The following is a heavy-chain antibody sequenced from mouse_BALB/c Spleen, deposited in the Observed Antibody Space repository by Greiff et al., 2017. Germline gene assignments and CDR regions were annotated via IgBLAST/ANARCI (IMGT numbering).Heavy chain of an antibody. J-gene: IGHJ4*01. D-gene: IGHD1-1*01. CDR2: INPSNGGT. CDR1: GYTFTSYY. CDR3: TRGTDYYGSSYGAMDY. V-gene: IGHV1S81*02. Sequence: QVQLKESGAELVKPGASVKLSCKASGYTFTSYYMYWVKQRPGQGLEWIGEINPSNGGTNFNEKFKSKATLTVDKSSSTAYMQLSSLTSEDSAVYYCTRGTDYYGSSYGAMDYWGQGTSVTVSS.